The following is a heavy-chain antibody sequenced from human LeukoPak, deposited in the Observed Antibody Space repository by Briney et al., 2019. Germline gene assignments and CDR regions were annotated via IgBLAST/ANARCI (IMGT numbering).Heavy chain of an antibody. D-gene: IGHD3-22*01. J-gene: IGHJ3*02. CDR2: IYHSGST. Sequence: SETLSLTCTVSGYSINDGHYWGWIRQPPGKGLEWIGSIYHSGSTYDSPSLKSRVTMSVDTSKNQFSLKLSSVSAADTAVYYCARESVSGFDAFDIWGQGTMVTVSS. V-gene: IGHV4-38-2*02. CDR3: ARESVSGFDAFDI. CDR1: GYSINDGHY.